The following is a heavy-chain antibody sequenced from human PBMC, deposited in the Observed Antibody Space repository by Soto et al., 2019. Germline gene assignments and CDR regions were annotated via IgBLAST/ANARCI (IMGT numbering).Heavy chain of an antibody. V-gene: IGHV4-34*01. CDR3: AREGNLGRWLQPLDF. Sequence: SETLSLTCAVYGWSFSGYYWSWIRQPPGKGLEWIGEINHSGSTNYNPSLKSRVTMSLDTSKNQFSLRLISVTAADTAKYFCAREGNLGRWLQPLDFWGQGTLVTVSS. CDR2: INHSGST. CDR1: GWSFSGYY. D-gene: IGHD5-12*01. J-gene: IGHJ4*02.